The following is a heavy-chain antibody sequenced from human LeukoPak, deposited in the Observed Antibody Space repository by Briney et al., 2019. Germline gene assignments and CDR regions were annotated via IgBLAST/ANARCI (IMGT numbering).Heavy chain of an antibody. CDR1: GFIFSSYA. Sequence: PGGSLRPSCAGSGFIFSSYALSWVRQAPGKGLEWVSAISTSGANTYYADSVRGRFTISRDNSKNTLYLQMNTLRAEDTAVYYYATTKEARRYFDYWGQGTLVTVSS. J-gene: IGHJ4*02. CDR3: ATTKEARRYFDY. D-gene: IGHD1-1*01. V-gene: IGHV3-23*01. CDR2: ISTSGANT.